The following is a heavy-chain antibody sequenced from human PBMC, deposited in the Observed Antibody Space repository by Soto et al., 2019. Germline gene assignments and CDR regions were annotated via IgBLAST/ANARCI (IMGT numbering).Heavy chain of an antibody. CDR3: VRQYPLGRFGELAHFDP. J-gene: IGHJ5*02. V-gene: IGHV4-59*08. D-gene: IGHD3-10*01. CDR1: GGAISGYY. CDR2: IYYSGST. Sequence: LSLTCTVSGGAISGYYWSWIRQPPGKGLEWIGYIYYSGSTNYNPSLKSRVTISVDTSKNQFSLKLSSVTAADTAVYYCVRQYPLGRFGELAHFDPWGQGTLVTVSS.